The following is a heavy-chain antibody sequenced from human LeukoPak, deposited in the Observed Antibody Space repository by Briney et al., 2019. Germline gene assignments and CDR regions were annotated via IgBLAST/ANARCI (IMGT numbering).Heavy chain of an antibody. CDR3: ARLNKPGWFDP. CDR1: GGSISSSSYY. V-gene: IGHV4-39*01. J-gene: IGHJ5*02. CDR2: IFYTGST. Sequence: SETLSLTCTVSGGSISSSSYYWAWIRQPPGKGLEWIANIFYTGSTYYNPSLKSRVTISLDTSKNQFSLRLSSVTATDTAVYYCARLNKPGWFDPWGQGTLVTVSS. D-gene: IGHD1-14*01.